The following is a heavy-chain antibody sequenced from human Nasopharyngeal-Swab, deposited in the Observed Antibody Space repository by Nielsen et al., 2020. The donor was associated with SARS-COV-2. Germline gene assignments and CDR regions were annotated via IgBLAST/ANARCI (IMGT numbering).Heavy chain of an antibody. CDR2: ISSASDYI. V-gene: IGHV3-21*01. J-gene: IGHJ3*02. Sequence: GESLKISCAASGFTFSNYSMNWVRQAPGRGLEWVSAISSASDYIFYADSVKGRFTISRDNAKNSLYLQMNSLRAEDTAVYYCARRYYGSGRIDAFDIWGQGTVVTVSS. CDR3: ARRYYGSGRIDAFDI. CDR1: GFTFSNYS. D-gene: IGHD3-10*01.